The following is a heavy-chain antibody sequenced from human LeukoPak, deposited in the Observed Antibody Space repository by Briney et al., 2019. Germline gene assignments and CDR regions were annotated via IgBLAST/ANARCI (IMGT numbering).Heavy chain of an antibody. Sequence: SETLSLTCSVSGGSISSYHWSWIRQPAGKGLEWIGQIHTSGSSNYNPPLKSRVTMSIDTTEDQVSLSMTSVTAADTAFYYCVGRDINSGWSFDYWGKGTLVTVSS. V-gene: IGHV4-4*07. D-gene: IGHD6-19*01. J-gene: IGHJ4*02. CDR1: GGSISSYH. CDR3: VGRDINSGWSFDY. CDR2: IHTSGSS.